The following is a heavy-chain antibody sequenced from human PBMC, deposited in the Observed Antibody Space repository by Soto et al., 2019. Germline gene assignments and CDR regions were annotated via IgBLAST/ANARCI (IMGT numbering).Heavy chain of an antibody. J-gene: IGHJ4*02. CDR2: ISWNSGSI. V-gene: IGHV3-9*01. Sequence: EVQLVESGGGLVQPGRSLRLSCAASGFTFDDYAMQWVRQAPGKGLEWVSGISWNSGSIGYADSVKGRFTISRDNAKNSLYLHMNSQRAEDTALYCCAKGSPWDWGQGTLVTVSS. CDR1: GFTFDDYA. CDR3: AKGSPWD. D-gene: IGHD1-26*01.